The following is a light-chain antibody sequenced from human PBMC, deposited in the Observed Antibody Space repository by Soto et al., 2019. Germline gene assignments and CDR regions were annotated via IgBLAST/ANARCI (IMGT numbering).Light chain of an antibody. CDR1: QSVSVNS. CDR3: QQYGGSPFT. Sequence: EIVVTKSPGTLSLSPGERATLSCRASQSVSVNSLAWYQQKGGQAPRLLIYAASTRATGVPDRFSGTGSGTDFALTISRLETDDSAVYYCQQYGGSPFTFGPGTKVDI. CDR2: AAS. J-gene: IGKJ3*01. V-gene: IGKV3-20*01.